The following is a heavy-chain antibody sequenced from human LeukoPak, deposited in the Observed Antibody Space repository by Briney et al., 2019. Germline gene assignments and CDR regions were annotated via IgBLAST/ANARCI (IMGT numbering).Heavy chain of an antibody. CDR3: AREQPPLGYFDY. D-gene: IGHD5-18*01. CDR1: GGSISSYY. Sequence: SETLSLTCSVSGGSISSYYWNWIRQPPGKALEWIGYIYHSGSTNYNPSLKSRVTISVDTSKKQLSLRLSSMTAADTAVYYRAREQPPLGYFDYWGQGTLVTVSS. CDR2: IYHSGST. V-gene: IGHV4-59*01. J-gene: IGHJ4*02.